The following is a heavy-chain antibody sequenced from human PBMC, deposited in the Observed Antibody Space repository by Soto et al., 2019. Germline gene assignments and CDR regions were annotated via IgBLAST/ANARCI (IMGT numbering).Heavy chain of an antibody. CDR1: GYTFTTYV. CDR2: LNAGNDNT. CDR3: ARCGYTANWFDP. Sequence: ASVKGSCKASGYTFTTYVMRWVRQAPGQRLEWMGWLNAGNDNTEYSQKLQGRVTMTRNTSISTAYMELSSLRSEDTAVYYCARCGYTANWFDPWGQGTLVTVSS. D-gene: IGHD2-2*02. J-gene: IGHJ5*02. V-gene: IGHV1-3*01.